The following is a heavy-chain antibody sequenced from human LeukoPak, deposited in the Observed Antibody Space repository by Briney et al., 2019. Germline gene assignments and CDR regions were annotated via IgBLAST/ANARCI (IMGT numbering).Heavy chain of an antibody. J-gene: IGHJ5*02. CDR2: INHSGST. Sequence: GSLRLSCAASGFTFSSYSMNWVRQPPGKGLEWIGEINHSGSTNYNPSLKSRVTISVDTSKNQFSLKLSSVTAADTAVYYCATLNPFDPWGQGTLVTVSS. V-gene: IGHV4-34*08. CDR3: ATLNPFDP. CDR1: GFTFSSYS.